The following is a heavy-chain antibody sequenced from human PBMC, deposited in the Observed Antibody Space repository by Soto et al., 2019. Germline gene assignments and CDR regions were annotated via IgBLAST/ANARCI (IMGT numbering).Heavy chain of an antibody. J-gene: IGHJ5*02. CDR1: GGSISSNIYY. V-gene: IGHV4-31*03. CDR2: IYYSGFT. Sequence: PSETLSLTCSVSGGSISSNIYYWAWIRQHPGKGLEWIGYIYYSGFTYYNPSLKSRVTISVDTSKNQFSLKLSSVTAADTAVYYCARSVFPWGQGTLVTVSS. CDR3: ARSVFP.